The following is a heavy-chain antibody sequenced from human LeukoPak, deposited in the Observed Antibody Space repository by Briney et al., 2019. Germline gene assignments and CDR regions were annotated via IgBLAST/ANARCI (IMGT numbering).Heavy chain of an antibody. Sequence: GSSVKVSCKASGGTFSSYAISWVRQDPGQGLEWMGGIIPIFGTANYARKFQGRVTITADKSTSTAYMELSSLRSEDTAVYYCARDRGWRSGYYFDYWGQGTLVTVSS. V-gene: IGHV1-69*06. CDR3: ARDRGWRSGYYFDY. CDR2: IIPIFGTA. D-gene: IGHD3-10*01. CDR1: GGTFSSYA. J-gene: IGHJ4*02.